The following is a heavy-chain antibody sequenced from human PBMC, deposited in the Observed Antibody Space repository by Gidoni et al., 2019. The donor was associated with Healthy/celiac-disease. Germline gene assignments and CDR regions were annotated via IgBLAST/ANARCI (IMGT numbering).Heavy chain of an antibody. V-gene: IGHV3-23*01. J-gene: IGHJ4*02. D-gene: IGHD6-13*01. CDR1: GFTFSSYA. CDR2: SSGRGGST. CDR3: AKAAGPVRR. Sequence: EVQLLESGGGLVQPVGSLRLSCAASGFTFSSYAMSWVRQAPGKGLEWVSASSGRGGSTYYAESVKGRFTISRDNAKNTLYLQMNSLRAEDTAVYYCAKAAGPVRRWGQGTLVTVSS.